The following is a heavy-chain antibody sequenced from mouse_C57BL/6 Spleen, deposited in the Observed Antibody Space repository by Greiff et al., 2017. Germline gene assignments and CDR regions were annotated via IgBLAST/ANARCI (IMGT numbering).Heavy chain of an antibody. CDR3: ARGGLRYYFDY. J-gene: IGHJ2*01. D-gene: IGHD1-1*01. V-gene: IGHV1-64*01. CDR1: GYTFTSYW. Sequence: QVQLQQPGAELVKPGASVKLSCKASGYTFTSYWMHWVKQRPGQGLEWIGMIHPNSGSTNYNEKFKSKATLTVDKSSSTAYMQLSSLTSEDAAVYYCARGGLRYYFDYWGQGTTLTVSS. CDR2: IHPNSGST.